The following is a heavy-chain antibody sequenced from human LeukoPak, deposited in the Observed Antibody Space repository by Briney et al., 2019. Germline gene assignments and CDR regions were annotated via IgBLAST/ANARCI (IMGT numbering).Heavy chain of an antibody. CDR1: GGTFTSYD. J-gene: IGHJ5*02. Sequence: GASVKVSCKASGGTFTSYDINWVRQATGQGLEWMGWMNPNSGNTGYAQKFQGRVTMTRNTSISTAYMELSSLRSEDSAVYYCARVTRGGDRFDPWGQGTLVTVSS. CDR2: MNPNSGNT. D-gene: IGHD3-16*01. CDR3: ARVTRGGDRFDP. V-gene: IGHV1-8*01.